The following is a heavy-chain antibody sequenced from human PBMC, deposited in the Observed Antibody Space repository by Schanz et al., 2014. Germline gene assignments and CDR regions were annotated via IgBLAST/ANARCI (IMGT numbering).Heavy chain of an antibody. J-gene: IGHJ4*02. CDR2: INPSGGST. CDR3: ARTGYDPSLTH. V-gene: IGHV1-46*03. D-gene: IGHD5-12*01. Sequence: QVQLVQSGAEVKKPGASVKVSCKASGYTFTSYYMYWVRQAPGQGLEWMGVINPSGGSTIYAQKFQGRVTFTADKSTSTAFLEENSLRSEDTAVYYCARTGYDPSLTHWGQGTLVTVSS. CDR1: GYTFTSYY.